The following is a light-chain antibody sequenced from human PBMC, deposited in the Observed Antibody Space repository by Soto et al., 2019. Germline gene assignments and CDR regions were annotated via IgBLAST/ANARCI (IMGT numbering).Light chain of an antibody. CDR3: QHYNSYSEA. CDR1: QTISSW. V-gene: IGKV1-5*03. Sequence: DIQMTQSPSALSSSVXRRVTITCRASQTISSWLAWYQQKPGKAPKLLIYKASTLKSGVPSRFSGSGSGTEFTLTISSLQPDDFATYYCQHYNSYSEAFGQGTKVDIK. CDR2: KAS. J-gene: IGKJ1*01.